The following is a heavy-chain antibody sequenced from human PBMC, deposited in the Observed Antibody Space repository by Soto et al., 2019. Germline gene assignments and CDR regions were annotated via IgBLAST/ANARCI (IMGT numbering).Heavy chain of an antibody. Sequence: QVQLVQSGAEVKKPGASVKVSCKASGYTFTSYGISWVRQAPGQGLEWVGWISAYNGNTNYAQKLQGRVTMTTDTSKSTAYMELRSLRSDDTAVYYCARDTGDYVWGSYRPFDYWGQGTLVTVSS. D-gene: IGHD3-16*02. CDR3: ARDTGDYVWGSYRPFDY. V-gene: IGHV1-18*01. CDR2: ISAYNGNT. CDR1: GYTFTSYG. J-gene: IGHJ4*02.